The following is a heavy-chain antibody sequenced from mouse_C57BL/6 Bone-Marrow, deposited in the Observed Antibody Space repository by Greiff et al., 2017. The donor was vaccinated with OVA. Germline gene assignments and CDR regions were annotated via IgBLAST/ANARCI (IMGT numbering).Heavy chain of an antibody. Sequence: QFQLQQSGAELVKPGASVKLSCKASGYTFTEYTIHWVKQRSGQGLEWIGWFYPGSGSIKYNEKFKDKATLTADKSSSTVYMELSRLTSEDSAVYYCAGHEDLGYYGSSPWFAYWGQGTLVTVSA. D-gene: IGHD1-1*01. CDR3: AGHEDLGYYGSSPWFAY. CDR1: GYTFTEYT. V-gene: IGHV1-62-2*01. J-gene: IGHJ3*01. CDR2: FYPGSGSI.